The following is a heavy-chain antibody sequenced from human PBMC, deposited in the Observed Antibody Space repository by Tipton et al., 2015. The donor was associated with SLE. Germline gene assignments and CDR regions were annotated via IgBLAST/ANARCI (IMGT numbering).Heavy chain of an antibody. J-gene: IGHJ6*03. Sequence: LRLSCTVSGGSISSGSYYWSWIRQPAGKGLEWIGRIYTSGSTNYNPSLKSRVTISVDTSKNQFSLKLSSVTAADTAVYYCARGSGSYYWYYYYMDVWGKGTTVTVSS. CDR1: GGSISSGSYY. V-gene: IGHV4-61*02. D-gene: IGHD1-26*01. CDR2: IYTSGST. CDR3: ARGSGSYYWYYYYMDV.